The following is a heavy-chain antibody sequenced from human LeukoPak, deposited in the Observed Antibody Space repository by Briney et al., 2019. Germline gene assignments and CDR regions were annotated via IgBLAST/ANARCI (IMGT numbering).Heavy chain of an antibody. J-gene: IGHJ4*02. Sequence: GASVKVSCKASGYILTNYYMHWVRQAPGQGLEWMGIINPSDGSISYAQKFQGRVIMTRDTSTSTVYMDLSSLRSEDTAVYYCARDREVGTTRKYFDYWGQGTLVTVSS. CDR1: GYILTNYY. V-gene: IGHV1-46*01. CDR2: INPSDGSI. CDR3: ARDREVGTTRKYFDY. D-gene: IGHD1-26*01.